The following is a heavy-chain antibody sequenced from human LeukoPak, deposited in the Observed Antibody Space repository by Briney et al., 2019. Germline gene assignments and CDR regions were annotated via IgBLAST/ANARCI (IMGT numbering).Heavy chain of an antibody. V-gene: IGHV1-2*02. CDR2: INPNSGGT. Sequence: ASVKVSCKASGYKFTGYFMHWVRQAPGQGLEWMGWINPNSGGTNYAQKFQGRVTMTRDTSISTAYMELSRLRSDDTAVYYCASIAAAGTTGEAFDIWGQGTMVTVSS. CDR1: GYKFTGYF. CDR3: ASIAAAGTTGEAFDI. J-gene: IGHJ3*02. D-gene: IGHD6-13*01.